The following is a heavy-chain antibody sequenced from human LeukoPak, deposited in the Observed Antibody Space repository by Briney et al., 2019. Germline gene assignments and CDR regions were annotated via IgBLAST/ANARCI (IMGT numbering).Heavy chain of an antibody. CDR2: INSDGSST. V-gene: IGHV3-74*01. CDR1: GFTFSSYW. D-gene: IGHD6-6*01. Sequence: PGGSLRLPCAASGFTFSSYWMHWVRQAPGKGLVWVSRINSDGSSTSYADSVKGRFTISRDNAKNTLYLQMNSLRAEDTAVYYCAKDQHDSSSDYWGQGTLVTVSS. J-gene: IGHJ4*02. CDR3: AKDQHDSSSDY.